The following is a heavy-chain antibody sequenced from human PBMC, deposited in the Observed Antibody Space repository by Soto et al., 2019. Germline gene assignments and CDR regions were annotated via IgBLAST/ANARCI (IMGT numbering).Heavy chain of an antibody. CDR3: ARDDAGYCSGWYRGRAFDI. D-gene: IGHD6-19*01. V-gene: IGHV3-7*01. CDR2: IKQDGSEK. CDR1: GFTFSSYW. J-gene: IGHJ3*02. Sequence: EVQLVESGGGLVQPGGSLRLSCAASGFTFSSYWMSWVRQAPGKGLEWVANIKQDGSEKYYVDSVKGRFTISRDNAKNSLYLQMNSLRAEDTAVYYCARDDAGYCSGWYRGRAFDIWGQGTMVTVSS.